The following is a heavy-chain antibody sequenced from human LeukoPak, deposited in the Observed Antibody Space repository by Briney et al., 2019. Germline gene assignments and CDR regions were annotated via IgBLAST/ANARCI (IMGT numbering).Heavy chain of an antibody. CDR3: ARGDFWSGYYVGYYYYGMDV. V-gene: IGHV3-30-3*01. CDR1: GFTFSSYA. Sequence: GRSLRLSCAASGFTFSSYAMHWVRQAPGKGLEWVAVISYDGSNKYYADSVKGRFTISRDNSKNTLYLQTNSLRAEDTAVYYCARGDFWSGYYVGYYYYGMDVWGQGTTVTVSS. D-gene: IGHD3-3*01. J-gene: IGHJ6*02. CDR2: ISYDGSNK.